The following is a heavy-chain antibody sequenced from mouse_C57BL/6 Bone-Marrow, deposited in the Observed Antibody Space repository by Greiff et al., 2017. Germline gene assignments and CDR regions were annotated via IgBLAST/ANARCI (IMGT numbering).Heavy chain of an antibody. V-gene: IGHV1-82*01. CDR1: GYAFSSSW. D-gene: IGHD1-1*02. Sequence: QVQLQQSGPELVKPGASVKISCKASGYAFSSSWMNWVKQRPGEGLEWIGRIYPGDGDTNYNGKFKGKATLTADKSSSTAYMQLSSLTSEDSAVYCWGGEGVGGYWGQGTTLTVSS. CDR2: IYPGDGDT. J-gene: IGHJ2*01. CDR3: GGEGVGGY.